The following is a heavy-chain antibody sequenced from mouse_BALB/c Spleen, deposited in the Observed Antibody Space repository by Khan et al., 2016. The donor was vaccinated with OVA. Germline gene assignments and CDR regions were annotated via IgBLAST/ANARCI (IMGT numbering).Heavy chain of an antibody. Sequence: EVKLEESGPGLVKPSQSLSLTCTVTGYSITSGYAWNWIRQFPGNKLEWMGYISYSGGTSSNPSLKSRISITRDTSKNQFFLQLNSVTTEDTATYYCARGNYYGYYFDYWGQGTTLTVSS. CDR2: ISYSGGT. V-gene: IGHV3-2*02. CDR1: GYSITSGYA. CDR3: ARGNYYGYYFDY. D-gene: IGHD1-1*01. J-gene: IGHJ2*01.